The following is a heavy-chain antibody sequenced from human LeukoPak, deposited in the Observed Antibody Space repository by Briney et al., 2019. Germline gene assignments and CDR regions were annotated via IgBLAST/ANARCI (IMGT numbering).Heavy chain of an antibody. D-gene: IGHD1-1*01. J-gene: IGHJ4*02. V-gene: IGHV4-59*01. Sequence: SETLSLTCTVSGGSISSYFWGWIRQSPGKGLEWIGWSYHRGSTSYNSSLKSRVAISVDTSKNQFSLKLSSVTAADTAVYYCTRDQELGYWGQGALVTVSS. CDR3: TRDQELGY. CDR1: GGSISSYF. CDR2: SYHRGST.